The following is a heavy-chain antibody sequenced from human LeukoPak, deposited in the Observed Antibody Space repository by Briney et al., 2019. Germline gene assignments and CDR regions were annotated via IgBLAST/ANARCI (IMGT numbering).Heavy chain of an antibody. CDR1: GGSISSGGYS. CDR3: ARAAERQVAFDI. V-gene: IGHV4-30-2*01. Sequence: SQTLSHTCAVSGGSISSGGYSWSWIRQPPGKGLEWIGYIYHSGSTYYNPSLKSRVTISVDRSKNQFSLKLSSVTAADTAVYYCARAAERQVAFDIWGQGTMVTVSS. J-gene: IGHJ3*02. CDR2: IYHSGST. D-gene: IGHD1-1*01.